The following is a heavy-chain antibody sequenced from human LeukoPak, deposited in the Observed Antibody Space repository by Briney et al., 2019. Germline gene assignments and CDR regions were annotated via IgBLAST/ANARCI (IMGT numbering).Heavy chain of an antibody. CDR2: FDPEDGET. CDR1: GYTLTELS. V-gene: IGHV1-24*01. CDR3: ATAYCSSTSCPGAYYYYYMDV. D-gene: IGHD2-2*01. Sequence: ASVKVSCKVSGYTLTELSMHWVRQAPGKGLEWMGGFDPEDGETIYAQKFQGRVTMTEDTSTDTAYMELSSLRSEDTAVYYCATAYCSSTSCPGAYYYYYMDVWGKGTTVTVSS. J-gene: IGHJ6*03.